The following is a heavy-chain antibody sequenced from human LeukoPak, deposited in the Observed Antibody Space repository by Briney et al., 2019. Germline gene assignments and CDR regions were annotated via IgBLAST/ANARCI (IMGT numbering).Heavy chain of an antibody. CDR1: GGSISSSSYY. CDR3: ARGWSKLFDDLSSSWYGDYYYYMDV. CDR2: IYHSGST. Sequence: SETLSLTCTVSGGSISSSSYYWGWIRQPPGKGLEWIGEIYHSGSTNYNPSLKSRVTISVDKSKNQFSLKLSSVTAADTAVYYCARGWSKLFDDLSSSWYGDYYYYMDVWGKGTTVTVSS. J-gene: IGHJ6*03. D-gene: IGHD6-13*01. V-gene: IGHV4-39*07.